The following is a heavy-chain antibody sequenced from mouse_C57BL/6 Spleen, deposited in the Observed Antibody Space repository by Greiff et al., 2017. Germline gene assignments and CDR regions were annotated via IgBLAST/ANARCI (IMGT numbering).Heavy chain of an antibody. V-gene: IGHV2-9-1*01. D-gene: IGHD2-1*01. Sequence: VHLVESGPGLVAPSQSLSITCTVSGFSLTSYAISWVRQPPGKGLEWLGVIWTGGGTNYNSALKSRLSISKDNSKSQVFLKMNSLQTDDTARYYCARGIYGNYEAWFAYWGHGTLVTVSA. CDR2: IWTGGGT. J-gene: IGHJ3*01. CDR3: ARGIYGNYEAWFAY. CDR1: GFSLTSYA.